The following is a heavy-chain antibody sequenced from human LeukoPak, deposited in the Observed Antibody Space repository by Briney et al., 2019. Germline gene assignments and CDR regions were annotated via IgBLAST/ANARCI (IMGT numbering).Heavy chain of an antibody. CDR2: ISAYNGNT. J-gene: IGHJ6*03. CDR3: ARSPNTVTTEVYYYYYMDV. Sequence: GASVKVSCKASGYTFTSYGISWVRQAPGQGLEWMGWISAYNGNTNYAQKLQGRVTMTTDTSTSTAYMELRSLRSDDTAVYYCARSPNTVTTEVYYYYYMDVWGKGTTVTISS. CDR1: GYTFTSYG. D-gene: IGHD4-17*01. V-gene: IGHV1-18*01.